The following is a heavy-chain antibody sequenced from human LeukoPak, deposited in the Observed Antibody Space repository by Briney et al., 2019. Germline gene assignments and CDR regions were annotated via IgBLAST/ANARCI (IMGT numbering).Heavy chain of an antibody. J-gene: IGHJ4*02. CDR2: ISSSSSYT. V-gene: IGHV3-11*06. Sequence: GGSLRLSCAASGFTLCDYSMSWIRQAPGKGLEWVSYISSSSSYTNYADSVKGRFTISRDNAKNPLYLQLNSLRAEDTAVYYCAREGVELLWFGELLSGPIDCSGEGTLVTVSS. CDR3: AREGVELLWFGELLSGPIDC. D-gene: IGHD3-10*01. CDR1: GFTLCDYS.